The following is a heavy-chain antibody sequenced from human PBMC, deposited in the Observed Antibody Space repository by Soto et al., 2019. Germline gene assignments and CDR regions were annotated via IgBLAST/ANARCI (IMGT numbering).Heavy chain of an antibody. CDR2: IYYSGST. CDR1: GGSISSYY. Sequence: XXTLSLPCTVSGGSISSYYWRWIRQPPGKGLEWIGYIYYSGSTNYNPSLKSRVTISVDTSKNQFSLKLTSVTAADTAVYYCARLSLYWYFDLWGRGTLVTVSS. J-gene: IGHJ2*01. CDR3: ARLSLYWYFDL. D-gene: IGHD3-3*02. V-gene: IGHV4-59*08.